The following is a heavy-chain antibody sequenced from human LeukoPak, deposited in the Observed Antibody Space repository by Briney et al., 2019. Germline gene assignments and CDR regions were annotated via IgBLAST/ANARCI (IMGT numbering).Heavy chain of an antibody. D-gene: IGHD3-16*01. CDR2: LASDENNR. CDR1: GLTISDSW. V-gene: IGHV3-74*01. J-gene: IGHJ4*02. Sequence: PGGSLRLSCAASGLTISDSWIHWVRQVPGKGLMWVSRLASDENNRIYADSVKGRFTISRDNAKNTLFLQMNNLRVEDTGFYYCARDAGWGRLDSWGQGALVTVSS. CDR3: ARDAGWGRLDS.